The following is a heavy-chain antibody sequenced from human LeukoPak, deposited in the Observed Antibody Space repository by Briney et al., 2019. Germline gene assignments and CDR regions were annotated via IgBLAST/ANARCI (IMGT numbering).Heavy chain of an antibody. Sequence: GGSLRLSCAASGFTVSSNYMSWVRRAPGKGLEWVSVIYSGGSTYYAGSVKGRFTISRDNSKSTLYIQMNSLRAEDTAVYYCAKDWAWEMATIKGIAFDIWGQGTMVTVSS. J-gene: IGHJ3*02. CDR1: GFTVSSNY. CDR3: AKDWAWEMATIKGIAFDI. V-gene: IGHV3-53*05. CDR2: IYSGGST. D-gene: IGHD5-24*01.